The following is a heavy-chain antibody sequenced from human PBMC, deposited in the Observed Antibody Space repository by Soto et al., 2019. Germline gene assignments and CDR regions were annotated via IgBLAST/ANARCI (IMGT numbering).Heavy chain of an antibody. CDR2: IPNDGSTE. J-gene: IGHJ5*02. CDR1: GFTFSMYG. V-gene: IGHV3-30*02. Sequence: GGSLRLSCAASGFTFSMYGMQWVRQAPGKGLEWVAYIPNDGSTEYYIDSVKDRFTISRDNSKNTLYLQMNSLTGEDTAVYYCARDRSGVLGFDPWGQGSLVTSPQ. CDR3: ARDRSGVLGFDP. D-gene: IGHD2-8*01.